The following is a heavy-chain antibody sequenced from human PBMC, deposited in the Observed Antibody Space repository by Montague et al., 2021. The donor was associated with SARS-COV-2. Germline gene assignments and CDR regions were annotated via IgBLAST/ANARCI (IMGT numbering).Heavy chain of an antibody. Sequence: SETLSLTCAVYGGSFSGNYWSWIRQPPGKGLEWIGEINHYGSTNYNPSLKSRVTMSVDTSKNQFSLKLSSVTAAATAVYYCARGLPVTTPFYYFGMDVWGQGTTVTVSS. CDR3: ARGLPVTTPFYYFGMDV. J-gene: IGHJ6*02. CDR2: INHYGST. D-gene: IGHD4-11*01. CDR1: GGSFSGNY. V-gene: IGHV4-34*01.